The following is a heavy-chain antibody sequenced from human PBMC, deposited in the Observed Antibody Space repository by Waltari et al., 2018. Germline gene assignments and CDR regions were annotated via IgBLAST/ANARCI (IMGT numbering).Heavy chain of an antibody. D-gene: IGHD6-19*01. J-gene: IGHJ4*02. V-gene: IGHV4-38-2*01. CDR1: GYSISSGYY. Sequence: QVQLQESGPGLVKPSETLSLTCAVSGYSISSGYYWGWIRQPPGKGLEWIGSIYHSGSTYYNPSLKSRVTISVDTSKNQFSLKLSSVTAADTAVYYSASQIAVAGPFDYWGQGTLVTVSS. CDR2: IYHSGST. CDR3: ASQIAVAGPFDY.